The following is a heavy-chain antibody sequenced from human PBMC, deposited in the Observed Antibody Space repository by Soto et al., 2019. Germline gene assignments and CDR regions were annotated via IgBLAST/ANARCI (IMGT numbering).Heavy chain of an antibody. V-gene: IGHV1-3*01. D-gene: IGHD3-10*01. Sequence: QVQLVQSGAEVKKPGASVKVSCKASGYIFSNYLLHWVRQAPGQRLEWMGWINAGNGDTKYSQKFQGGVTFTRDTSASTVYMELSSLMSEDTAVYYCASPSSGSGNFYWGQGTLVTVSS. CDR2: INAGNGDT. J-gene: IGHJ4*02. CDR3: ASPSSGSGNFY. CDR1: GYIFSNYL.